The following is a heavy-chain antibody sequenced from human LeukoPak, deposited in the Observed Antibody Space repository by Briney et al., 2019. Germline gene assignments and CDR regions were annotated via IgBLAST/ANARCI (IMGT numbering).Heavy chain of an antibody. V-gene: IGHV4-4*02. CDR2: TSYSGSA. CDR1: GGSFSIGDW. J-gene: IGHJ3*02. CDR3: ARLRGSYGGDAFDI. D-gene: IGHD1-26*01. Sequence: PSGTLSLTCAVSGGSFSIGDWWSWVRQPPGKGLEWIGTTSYSGSAYYNPSLKSRVTMPVDTSKNQFSLKLSSVTAADTAVYYCARLRGSYGGDAFDIWGQGTVVTVSS.